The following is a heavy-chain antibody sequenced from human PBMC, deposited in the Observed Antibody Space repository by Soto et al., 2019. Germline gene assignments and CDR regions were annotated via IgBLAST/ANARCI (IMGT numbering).Heavy chain of an antibody. CDR1: GGTFSSYA. J-gene: IGHJ6*02. CDR2: IIPIFGTA. Sequence: SVKVSCKASGGTFSSYAISWVRQAPGQGLEWMGGIIPIFGTANYAQKFQGRVTITADESTSTAYMELSSLRSEDTAVYYCARVAEPYYDILTGYYPIYYYYGMDVWGQGTTVTVSS. D-gene: IGHD3-9*01. V-gene: IGHV1-69*13. CDR3: ARVAEPYYDILTGYYPIYYYYGMDV.